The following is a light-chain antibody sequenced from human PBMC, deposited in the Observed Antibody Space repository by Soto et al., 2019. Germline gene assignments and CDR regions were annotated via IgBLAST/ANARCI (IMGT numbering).Light chain of an antibody. CDR1: QGISSY. Sequence: AIRMTQSPSSFSASTGDRVTITCRASQGISSYLAWYQQKPGKAPKLLIYAASTLQSGVPSRFSGSGHGTDFTLTISCLQSEDFEPSYCQQYYSYPRGGTFGQGTKVAIK. V-gene: IGKV1-8*01. J-gene: IGKJ1*01. CDR3: QQYYSYPRGGT. CDR2: AAS.